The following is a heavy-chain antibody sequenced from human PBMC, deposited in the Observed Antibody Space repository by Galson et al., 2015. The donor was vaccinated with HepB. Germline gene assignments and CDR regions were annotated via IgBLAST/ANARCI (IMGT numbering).Heavy chain of an antibody. CDR1: GFTFNQYA. V-gene: IGHV3-30*03. Sequence: SLRLSCAASGFTFNQYAMHWVRQAPGKGLEWVAVISYDGSKTDYADSVTGRFTISRDNSKNTLYLDANSLRPVDTALYFCARDKYSSGWYYFEYWGQGTLVTVSS. D-gene: IGHD6-19*01. J-gene: IGHJ4*02. CDR3: ARDKYSSGWYYFEY. CDR2: ISYDGSKT.